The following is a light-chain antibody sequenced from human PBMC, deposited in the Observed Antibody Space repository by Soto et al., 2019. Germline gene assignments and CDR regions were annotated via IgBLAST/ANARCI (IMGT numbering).Light chain of an antibody. V-gene: IGKV4-1*01. CDR3: QQYYSTPRT. CDR2: WAS. CDR1: QSVLYRSNNKNY. Sequence: DIVMTQSPDSLAVSLGERATINCKSSQSVLYRSNNKNYLAWYQQKAGQPPKLLIYWASTRQSGVPDRFSGSGSGTDFTLTISSLQAEDVAVYYCQQYYSTPRTFGQGTKLEIK. J-gene: IGKJ2*01.